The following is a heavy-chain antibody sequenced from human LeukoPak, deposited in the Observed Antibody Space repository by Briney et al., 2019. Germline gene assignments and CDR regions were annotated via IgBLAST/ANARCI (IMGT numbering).Heavy chain of an antibody. V-gene: IGHV3-53*01. CDR3: ARVRVAVVTKDSYYYDSSGYYYLDY. J-gene: IGHJ4*02. Sequence: GGSLRLSCAASGFTVSSNYMSWVRQAPGKGLEWVSVIYSGGSTYYADSVKGRFTISRDNSKNTLYLQMNSLRAEDTAVYYCARVRVAVVTKDSYYYDSSGYYYLDYWGQGTLVTVSS. CDR2: IYSGGST. CDR1: GFTVSSNY. D-gene: IGHD3-22*01.